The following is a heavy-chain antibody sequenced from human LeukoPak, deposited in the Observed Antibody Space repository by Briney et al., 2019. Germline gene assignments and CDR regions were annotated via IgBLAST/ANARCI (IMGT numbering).Heavy chain of an antibody. V-gene: IGHV3-23*01. J-gene: IGHJ6*02. CDR3: AKATLTFGGVIASMDV. D-gene: IGHD3-16*02. CDR1: GFTFSSYA. Sequence: GGSLRLSCAASGFTFSSYAMSWVRQAPGKGLEWVSAISGSGGSTYYADSVKGRFTISRDNSKNTLYLQMNSLRAEDTAVYYCAKATLTFGGVIASMDVWGQGTTVTVSS. CDR2: ISGSGGST.